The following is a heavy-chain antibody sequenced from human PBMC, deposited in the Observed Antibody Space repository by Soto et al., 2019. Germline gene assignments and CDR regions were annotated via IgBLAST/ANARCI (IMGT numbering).Heavy chain of an antibody. CDR3: ARIRDSSGYYPHDAFDI. CDR2: INPNSGGT. V-gene: IGHV1-2*02. J-gene: IGHJ3*02. Sequence: ASVKFSCKASGYTFTGYYMHWVRQAPGQGLEWMGWINPNSGGTNYAQKFQGRVTMTRDTSISTAYMELSRLRSDDTAVYYCARIRDSSGYYPHDAFDIWGQGTMVTVSS. CDR1: GYTFTGYY. D-gene: IGHD3-22*01.